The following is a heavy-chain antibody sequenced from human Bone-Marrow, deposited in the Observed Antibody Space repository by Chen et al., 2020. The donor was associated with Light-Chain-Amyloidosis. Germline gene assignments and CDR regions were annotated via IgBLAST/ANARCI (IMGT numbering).Heavy chain of an antibody. CDR2: IFYNGKT. Sequence: QVQLRESGPGLVKPSQTLSLTCTVSNGSISSGGYYWSWIRQPPGKGLEWIGCIFYNGKTYYNPSLETRITISVDTSKNQFSLYLSSVTAADTAVYFCARDLGYHDSGIDYWGQGSLVTVSS. D-gene: IGHD3-10*01. J-gene: IGHJ4*02. CDR3: ARDLGYHDSGIDY. CDR1: NGSISSGGYY. V-gene: IGHV4-30-4*08.